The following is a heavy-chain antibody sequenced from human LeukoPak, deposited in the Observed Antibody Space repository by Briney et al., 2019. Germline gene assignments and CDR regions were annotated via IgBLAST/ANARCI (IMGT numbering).Heavy chain of an antibody. CDR3: ARDGEELLWFGELFPSWFDP. Sequence: GGSLRLSCAASGFTFSSYGMHWVRQAPGKGLEWVAVIWYDGSNKYYADSVKGRFTISRDNSKNTLYLQMNSLRAEDTAVYYCARDGEELLWFGELFPSWFDPWGQGTLVTVSS. CDR2: IWYDGSNK. V-gene: IGHV3-33*01. CDR1: GFTFSSYG. D-gene: IGHD3-10*01. J-gene: IGHJ5*02.